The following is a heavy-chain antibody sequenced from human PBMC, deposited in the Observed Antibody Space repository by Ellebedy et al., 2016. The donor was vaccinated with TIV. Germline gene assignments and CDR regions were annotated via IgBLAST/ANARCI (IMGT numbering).Heavy chain of an antibody. D-gene: IGHD5-12*01. CDR2: ISSSSSSM. Sequence: GESLKISXATSGFTFSTYGMNWVRQAPGKGLEWVSYISSSSSSMHYADSVKGRFTISRDSAKNSLFLQMSSLRAEDTAVYYCARDFKRGYSGYDIGYGMDVWGQGTTVTVSS. J-gene: IGHJ6*02. CDR3: ARDFKRGYSGYDIGYGMDV. V-gene: IGHV3-48*04. CDR1: GFTFSTYG.